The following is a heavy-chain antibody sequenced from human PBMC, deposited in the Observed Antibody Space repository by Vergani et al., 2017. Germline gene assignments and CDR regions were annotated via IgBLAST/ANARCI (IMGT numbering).Heavy chain of an antibody. CDR1: GYTFTDYS. D-gene: IGHD6-25*01. Sequence: QVQLVQSGAEVKKPGASVKVSCKAPGYTFTDYSMHWVRQAPGQGLEWMGWINPNSGGTNYAQKFQGRATMTRDTSISIAYMELSNLRAEDTAVYYCARVCTGSNRDYFDYWGQGTLVTVSS. J-gene: IGHJ4*02. CDR3: ARVCTGSNRDYFDY. CDR2: INPNSGGT. V-gene: IGHV1-2*02.